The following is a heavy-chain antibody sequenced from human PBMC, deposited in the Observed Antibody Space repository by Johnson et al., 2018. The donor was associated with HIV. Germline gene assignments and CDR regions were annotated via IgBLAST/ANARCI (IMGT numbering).Heavy chain of an antibody. J-gene: IGHJ3*02. CDR1: GFTFSNYA. CDR3: TTVCIAVAGALPI. Sequence: QMQLVESGGGVVQPGGSLRLSCAASGFTFSNYAMYWVRQAPVKGLEWVAAISYDGSNKYYADSVKDRFTISRDDSKNTLYLQMNSLKTEDTAVYYCTTVCIAVAGALPIWGQGTMVTVSS. D-gene: IGHD6-19*01. CDR2: ISYDGSNK. V-gene: IGHV3-30-3*02.